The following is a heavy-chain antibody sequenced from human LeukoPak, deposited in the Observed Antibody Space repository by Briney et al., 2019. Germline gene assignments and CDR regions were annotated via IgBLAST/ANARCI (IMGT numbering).Heavy chain of an antibody. Sequence: SGGSLRLSGAASGFNVSVNYMSWVRQAPGKGLEWVSVIYSGGSTYYADSVKGRFTISRDNSKNMIYLEMNSLRVEDTAVYYCAKERNLEIAVAGTIFDYWGQGTLVTVSS. D-gene: IGHD6-19*01. V-gene: IGHV3-66*01. CDR2: IYSGGST. CDR1: GFNVSVNY. J-gene: IGHJ4*02. CDR3: AKERNLEIAVAGTIFDY.